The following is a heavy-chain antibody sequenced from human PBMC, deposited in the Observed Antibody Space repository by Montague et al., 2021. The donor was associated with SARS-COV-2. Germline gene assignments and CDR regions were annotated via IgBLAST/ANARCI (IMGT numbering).Heavy chain of an antibody. J-gene: IGHJ6*02. CDR2: ISFDGRSQ. CDR1: GFTFSSYA. Sequence: SLRLPCAASGFTFSSYAIHWVRQAPGKGLEWVALISFDGRSQYYADSVKGRFTISRDNSKSTLYLQMNSLRAADTAVYYCARDGKYYDTLIGYFSPRNYYYFYGMDVWGQGTTVTVSS. CDR3: ARDGKYYDTLIGYFSPRNYYYFYGMDV. D-gene: IGHD3-9*01. V-gene: IGHV3-30*04.